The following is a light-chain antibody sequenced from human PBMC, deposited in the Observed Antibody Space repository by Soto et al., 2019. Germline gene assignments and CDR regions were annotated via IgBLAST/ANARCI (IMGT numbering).Light chain of an antibody. CDR3: QQYRSSPRT. J-gene: IGKJ1*01. CDR2: GAS. CDR1: QGVMYD. V-gene: IGKV3-15*01. Sequence: EIVMTQSPATLSASAGGRATLSCRASQGVMYDLAWYQQKPGQAPKLLVYGASTRASDAPPRFRGSGSGTEFSLTISSLQPEDFATYYCQQYRSSPRTFGQGSRVEIK.